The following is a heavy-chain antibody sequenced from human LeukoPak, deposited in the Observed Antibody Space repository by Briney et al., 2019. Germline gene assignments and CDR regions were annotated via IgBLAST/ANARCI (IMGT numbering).Heavy chain of an antibody. CDR1: GFTFDDYA. CDR2: ISWNSGSI. CDR3: AKSKGSSAQIFDY. Sequence: PGRSLRLSCAASGFTFDDYAMHWVRQAPGKGLEWVSGISWNSGSIGYADSVKGRFTISRDNAKNSLYLQMNSLRAEDTALYYCAKSKGSSAQIFDYWGQGTLVTVSS. D-gene: IGHD6-6*01. J-gene: IGHJ4*02. V-gene: IGHV3-9*01.